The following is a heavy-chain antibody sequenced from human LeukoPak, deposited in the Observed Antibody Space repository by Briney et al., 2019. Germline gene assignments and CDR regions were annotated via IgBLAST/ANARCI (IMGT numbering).Heavy chain of an antibody. CDR3: ASGGDTAMVKRYFDY. J-gene: IGHJ4*02. CDR1: GGSFSGYY. CDR2: INHSGST. V-gene: IGHV4-34*01. Sequence: SETLSLTCAVCGGSFSGYYWSWIRQPPGKGLEWIGEINHSGSTNYNPSLKSRVTISVDTSKNQFSLKLSSVTAADTAVYYCASGGDTAMVKRYFDYWGQGTLVTVSS. D-gene: IGHD5-18*01.